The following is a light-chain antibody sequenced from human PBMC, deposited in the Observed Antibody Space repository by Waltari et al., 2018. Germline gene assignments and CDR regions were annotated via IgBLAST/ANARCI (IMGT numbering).Light chain of an antibody. CDR2: GAS. CDR1: QSVLYSSDNKNY. V-gene: IGKV4-1*01. Sequence: DIVMTQFPDYLAVSLGERATINCKPSQSVLYSSDNKNYLVWYQQRPGQPPKLLIYGASTRESWVPDRFSGSGSGTDFTLTISSLQAEDVSVYYCHQYYSIPFTFGGGTKVEIK. CDR3: HQYYSIPFT. J-gene: IGKJ4*01.